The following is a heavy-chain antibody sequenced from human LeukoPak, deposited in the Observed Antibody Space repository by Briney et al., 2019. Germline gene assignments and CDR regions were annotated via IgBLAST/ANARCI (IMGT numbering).Heavy chain of an antibody. CDR3: AHRGGVNTYDAFDI. D-gene: IGHD3-16*01. J-gene: IGHJ3*02. CDR1: GFSLSTSGVG. CDR2: IYWDDDK. V-gene: IGHV2-5*02. Sequence: SGPTLVKPTQTLTLTRTFSGFSLSTSGVGVGWIRQPPGKALEWLALIYWDDDKRYSPSLKSRLTITKDTSKNQVVLTMTNMDPVDTATYYCAHRGGVNTYDAFDIWGQGTMVTVSS.